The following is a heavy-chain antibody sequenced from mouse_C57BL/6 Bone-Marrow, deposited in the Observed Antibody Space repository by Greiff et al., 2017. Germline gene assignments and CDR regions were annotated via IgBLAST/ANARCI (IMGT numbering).Heavy chain of an antibody. CDR3: ERHSSGYLYAMDY. CDR1: GYSITSGYY. CDR2: ISYDGSN. D-gene: IGHD3-2*02. J-gene: IGHJ4*01. Sequence: EVKLQESGPGLVKPSQSLSLTCSVTGYSITSGYYWNWIRQFPGNKLEWMGYISYDGSNNYNPSLKNRISITRDTSKNQFFLKLNSVTTEDTATYYCERHSSGYLYAMDYWGQGTSVTVSS. V-gene: IGHV3-6*01.